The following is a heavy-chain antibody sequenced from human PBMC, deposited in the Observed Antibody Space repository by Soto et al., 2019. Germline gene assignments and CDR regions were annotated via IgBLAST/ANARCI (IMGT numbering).Heavy chain of an antibody. V-gene: IGHV1-69*02. CDR1: GDTFNFYT. CDR2: IIPMLGMS. Sequence: QVQLVQSGAEVKTPGSSVKVSCTASGDTFNFYTLSWVRQAPGQGFEWMGRIIPMLGMSNYAQQFQGRVTMIADKSTSTASMGLSSLRSEDTALYYCATNYGSGSAHFDNWGQGTLVTVSS. D-gene: IGHD3-10*01. CDR3: ATNYGSGSAHFDN. J-gene: IGHJ4*02.